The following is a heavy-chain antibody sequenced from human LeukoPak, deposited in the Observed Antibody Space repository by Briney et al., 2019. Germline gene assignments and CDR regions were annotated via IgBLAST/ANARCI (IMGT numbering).Heavy chain of an antibody. D-gene: IGHD1-14*01. V-gene: IGHV1-2*06. Sequence: ASVKVSCKASGYTFTDYYMHWVRQAPGQGLEWMGRINPNSGGTNYPQKVQGRVTMSRDTSISTAYMELSSLRSDDTAVYYCARGKPYNWFDPWGQGTLVTVSS. CDR3: ARGKPYNWFDP. CDR1: GYTFTDYY. J-gene: IGHJ5*02. CDR2: INPNSGGT.